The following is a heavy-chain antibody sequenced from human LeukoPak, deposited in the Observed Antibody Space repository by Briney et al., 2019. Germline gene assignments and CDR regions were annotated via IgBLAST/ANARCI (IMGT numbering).Heavy chain of an antibody. CDR2: INTNSGGT. Sequence: ASVKVSCKASGYTFIGHYMHWVRQAPGQGLEWMGWINTNSGGTNYAQKFQDRVTMTRDTSISTAYMELTNLRFDDTAVYYCARGGGYASPIGYWGQGALVTVSS. J-gene: IGHJ4*02. CDR3: ARGGGYASPIGY. CDR1: GYTFIGHY. D-gene: IGHD5-12*01. V-gene: IGHV1-2*02.